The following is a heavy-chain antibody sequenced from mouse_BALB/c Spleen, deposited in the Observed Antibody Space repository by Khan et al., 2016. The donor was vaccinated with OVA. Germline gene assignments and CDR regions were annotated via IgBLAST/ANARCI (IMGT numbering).Heavy chain of an antibody. Sequence: QVQLKQSGPGLVAPSQSLSITCTVSGFSFTSYGVHWVRQPPGKGLEWLGVILAGGSTTYYSPFISRLSISKDNSKNHVFLKRNSQETDDTAMYCGARLEDIWGQGTTLTVSS. CDR2: ILAGGST. CDR1: GFSFTSYG. CDR3: ARLEDI. V-gene: IGHV2-9*02. J-gene: IGHJ2*01. D-gene: IGHD1-3*01.